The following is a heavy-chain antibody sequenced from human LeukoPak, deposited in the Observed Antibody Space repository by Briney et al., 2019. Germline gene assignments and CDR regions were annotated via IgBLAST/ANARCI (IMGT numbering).Heavy chain of an antibody. CDR2: IYHSGST. D-gene: IGHD2-15*01. J-gene: IGHJ6*02. V-gene: IGHV4-30-2*01. Sequence: SETLSLTCAVSGGSISSGGYSWSWIRQPPGKGLEWIGYIYHSGSTYYNPSLKSRVTISVDRSKNQFSLKLSSVTAADTAVHYCASGVVVAHYYYGMDVWGQGTTVTVSS. CDR3: ASGVVVAHYYYGMDV. CDR1: GGSISSGGYS.